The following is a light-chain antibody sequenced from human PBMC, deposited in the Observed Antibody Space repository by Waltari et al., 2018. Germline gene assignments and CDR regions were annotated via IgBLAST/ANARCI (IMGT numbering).Light chain of an antibody. CDR2: DVS. Sequence: QSALTQPAPVSGSPGQPITISCAGTSSDIGGYNYVSWYQQHPGKAPKLMIYDVSKRPSGVSNRFSGSKSGNTASLTISGLQAEDEADYFCSSYTGSSTWVFGTGTEVTVL. CDR1: SSDIGGYNY. V-gene: IGLV2-14*01. J-gene: IGLJ1*01. CDR3: SSYTGSSTWV.